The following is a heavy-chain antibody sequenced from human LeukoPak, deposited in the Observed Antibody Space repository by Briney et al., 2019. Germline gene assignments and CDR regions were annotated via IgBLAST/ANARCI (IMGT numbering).Heavy chain of an antibody. D-gene: IGHD3-22*01. CDR2: IIPIFGTA. J-gene: IGHJ6*03. Sequence: GASVTVSCKASGGTFSSYAISWVRQAPGQGLEWMGGIIPIFGTANYARKFQGRVTITTDESTSTAYMELSSLRSEDTAVYYCASLRYDSSGYKIPNYYYYYMDVWGKGTTVTVSS. CDR3: ASLRYDSSGYKIPNYYYYYMDV. CDR1: GGTFSSYA. V-gene: IGHV1-69*05.